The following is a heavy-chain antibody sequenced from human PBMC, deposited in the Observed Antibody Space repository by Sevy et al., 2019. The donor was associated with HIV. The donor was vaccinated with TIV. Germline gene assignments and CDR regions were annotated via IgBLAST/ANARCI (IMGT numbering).Heavy chain of an antibody. Sequence: GGSLRLSCVASGFTFSSYAMSWVRQAPGKGLEWVSAISGSGGSTYYADSVKGRFTISRDNSKNTLYLQMNSLRAEDTAVYYCAKDLAYGSGTGAFDIWGQGTMVTVSS. CDR2: ISGSGGST. D-gene: IGHD3-10*01. V-gene: IGHV3-23*01. CDR1: GFTFSSYA. CDR3: AKDLAYGSGTGAFDI. J-gene: IGHJ3*02.